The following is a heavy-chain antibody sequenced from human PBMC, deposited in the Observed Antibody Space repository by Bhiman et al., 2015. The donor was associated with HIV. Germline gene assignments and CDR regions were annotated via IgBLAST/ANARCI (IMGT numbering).Heavy chain of an antibody. Sequence: EVQLVESGGGLVKPGGSLRLSCAASGFTFSSYSMNWVRQAPGKGLEWVSSISSSSSYIYYADSVKGRFTISRDNAKNSLYLQMNSLRAEDTAVYYCARGRIQLWLPDYWGQGTLVTVSS. CDR1: GFTFSSYS. CDR3: ARGRIQLWLPDY. D-gene: IGHD5-18*01. V-gene: IGHV3-21*01. J-gene: IGHJ4*02. CDR2: ISSSSSYI.